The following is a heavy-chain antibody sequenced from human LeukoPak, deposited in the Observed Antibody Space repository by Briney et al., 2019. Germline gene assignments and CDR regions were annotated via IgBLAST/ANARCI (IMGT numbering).Heavy chain of an antibody. Sequence: SETLSLTRTVSGGSISSYYWSWIRQPPGKGLEWIGYIYTSGSTNYNPSLKSRVTISVDTSKNQFSLKLSSVTAADTAVYYCARWLQLGGLDYWGQGTLVTVSS. CDR2: IYTSGST. D-gene: IGHD5-24*01. CDR1: GGSISSYY. CDR3: ARWLQLGGLDY. V-gene: IGHV4-4*09. J-gene: IGHJ4*02.